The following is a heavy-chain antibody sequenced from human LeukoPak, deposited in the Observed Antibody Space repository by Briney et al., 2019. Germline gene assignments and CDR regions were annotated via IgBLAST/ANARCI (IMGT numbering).Heavy chain of an antibody. Sequence: SETLSLTCTVSGGSISSSSYYWGWIRQPPGKGLEWIGSIYYSGSTYYNRSLKSRVTISVDTSKNQFSLKLSSVTAADTAVYYCARHLGYCSGGSCYSGNYYYYMDVWGKGTTVTVSS. CDR3: ARHLGYCSGGSCYSGNYYYYMDV. J-gene: IGHJ6*03. D-gene: IGHD2-15*01. V-gene: IGHV4-39*01. CDR2: IYYSGST. CDR1: GGSISSSSYY.